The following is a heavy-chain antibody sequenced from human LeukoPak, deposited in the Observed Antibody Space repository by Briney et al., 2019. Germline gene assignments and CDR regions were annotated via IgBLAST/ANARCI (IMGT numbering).Heavy chain of an antibody. D-gene: IGHD3-3*01. CDR3: ARSYAFWSGYYTPYYYMDV. Sequence: SETLSLTCTVSGGSISSYYWSWLRQPPGKGLEWIGYIYYSGSTNYNPSLKSRVTISVDTSRNQFSLKLSSVTAADTAVYYCARSYAFWSGYYTPYYYMDVWGQGTLVTVSS. CDR2: IYYSGST. J-gene: IGHJ6*03. V-gene: IGHV4-59*01. CDR1: GGSISSYY.